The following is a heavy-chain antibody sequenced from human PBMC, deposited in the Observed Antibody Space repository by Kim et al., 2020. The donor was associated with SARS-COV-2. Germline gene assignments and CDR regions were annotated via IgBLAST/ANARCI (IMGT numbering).Heavy chain of an antibody. CDR2: IRSKAYGGTT. CDR1: GFTFGDYA. D-gene: IGHD5-18*01. Sequence: GGSLRLSCTASGFTFGDYAMSWFRQAPGKGLEWVGFIRSKAYGGTTAYAASVKGRFTISSDDSKSIAYLQMISLKTEDTAVYYCTRRGWGIGYGYYFDDWGERTLVTVSS. J-gene: IGHJ4*02. CDR3: TRRGWGIGYGYYFDD. V-gene: IGHV3-49*03.